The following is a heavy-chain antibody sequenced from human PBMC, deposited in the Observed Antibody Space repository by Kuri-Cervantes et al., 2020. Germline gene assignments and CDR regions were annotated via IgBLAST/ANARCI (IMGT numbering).Heavy chain of an antibody. D-gene: IGHD1-26*01. CDR3: TELVSGSSGYFQH. CDR1: GFTFDDYA. CDR2: IRSKANSYAT. V-gene: IGHV3-73*01. Sequence: GGSLRLSCAASGFTFDDYAMHWVRQASGKGLEWVGRIRSKANSYATAYAASVKGRFTISRDDSKNTAYLQMNSLKTEDTAVYYCTELVSGSSGYFQHWGQGTLVTVSS. J-gene: IGHJ1*01.